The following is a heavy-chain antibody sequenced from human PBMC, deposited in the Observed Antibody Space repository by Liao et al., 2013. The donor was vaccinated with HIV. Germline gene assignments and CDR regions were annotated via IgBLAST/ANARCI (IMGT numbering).Heavy chain of an antibody. V-gene: IGHV4-4*07. CDR3: ARATYYDFWNRAFDI. CDR1: GGSISGYY. CDR2: IFSTGGT. D-gene: IGHD3-3*01. Sequence: QVQLQQWGAGLVKPSGTLSLTCSVSGGSISGYYWSWIRQPAGRGLEWIGRIFSTGGTDYNPSLESRVTMSVDTSKNQFSLKLSSVTAADTAVYYCARATYYDFWNRAFDIWGQGTLVTVSS. J-gene: IGHJ3*02.